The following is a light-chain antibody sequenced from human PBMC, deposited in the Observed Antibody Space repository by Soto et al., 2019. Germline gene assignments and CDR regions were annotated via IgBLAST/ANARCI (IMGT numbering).Light chain of an antibody. Sequence: AIRMTQSPSSFSASTGDRVTITCRASQGISSYLAWYQQKPGKAPKLLIYAASTLQSGVPSRFSGRVSGTDFTLTISCLQSEDFATYYCQQYYSYPLTFGPGTKVDIK. CDR3: QQYYSYPLT. CDR1: QGISSY. V-gene: IGKV1-8*01. J-gene: IGKJ3*01. CDR2: AAS.